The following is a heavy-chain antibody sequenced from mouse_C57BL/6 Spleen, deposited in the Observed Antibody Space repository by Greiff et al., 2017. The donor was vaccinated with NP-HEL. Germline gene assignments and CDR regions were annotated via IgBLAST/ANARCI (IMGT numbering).Heavy chain of an antibody. J-gene: IGHJ2*01. V-gene: IGHV6-3*01. CDR1: GFTFSNYW. CDR2: IRLKSDNYAT. Sequence: EVKVEESGGGLVQPGGSMKLSCVASGFTFSNYWMNWVRQSPEKGLEWVAQIRLKSDNYATHYAESVKGRFTISRDDSKSIVYLQMNNLRAEDTGIYYCTGPYDYHYFDYWGQGTTLTVSS. D-gene: IGHD2-4*01. CDR3: TGPYDYHYFDY.